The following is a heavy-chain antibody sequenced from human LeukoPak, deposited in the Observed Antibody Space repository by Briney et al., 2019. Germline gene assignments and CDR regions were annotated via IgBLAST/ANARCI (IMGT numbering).Heavy chain of an antibody. Sequence: PSETLSLTHTLSGGSVSSFVGSCVPQPPGKGLEWMGYTYYSGSTHYNPSLTSRVTISVDTSKNQVSLGLSSVTAADTARYYCAKDPLLRTGRGGRPIWGEGTKVTVS. V-gene: IGHV4-59*02. J-gene: IGHJ3*02. CDR1: GGSVSSFV. CDR2: TYYSGST. CDR3: AKDPLLRTGRGGRPI. D-gene: IGHD3-22*01.